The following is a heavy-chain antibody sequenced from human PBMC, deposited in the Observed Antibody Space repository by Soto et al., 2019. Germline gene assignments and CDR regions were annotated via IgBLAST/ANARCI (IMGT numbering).Heavy chain of an antibody. CDR1: GGSISTGVWY. Sequence: QVQLQESGPGLVKPSQTLSLTCSVSGGSISTGVWYWSWVREHRGKGLEWIGDMYYRGTTSYNPSLWSRVTLSRDTWKKQVALKVNSVTAADTAVYYCARVSAGGTSWFDSWGQGMRGTVSS. D-gene: IGHD6-13*01. J-gene: IGHJ5*01. CDR3: ARVSAGGTSWFDS. CDR2: MYYRGTT. V-gene: IGHV4-31*03.